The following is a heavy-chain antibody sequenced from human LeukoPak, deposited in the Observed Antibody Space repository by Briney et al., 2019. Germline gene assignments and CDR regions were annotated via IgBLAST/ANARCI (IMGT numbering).Heavy chain of an antibody. CDR3: ARGLNNRKSGRRFDVFEI. CDR2: VYYGGST. J-gene: IGHJ3*02. V-gene: IGHV4-59*01. CDR1: GGSISTYY. D-gene: IGHD3-3*01. Sequence: PSETLSLTCTVSGGSISTYYWSWIRQPPGKGLEWIGYVYYGGSTNYNPSLKSRVTISADTSKNQFSLRLSSVTAADTAVYYCARGLNNRKSGRRFDVFEIWGQGTMVTVSS.